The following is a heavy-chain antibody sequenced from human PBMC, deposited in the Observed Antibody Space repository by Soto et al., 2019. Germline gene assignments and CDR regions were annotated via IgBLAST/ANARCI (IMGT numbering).Heavy chain of an antibody. Sequence: GGSLRLSCAASGFTFSSYWMHWVRQAPGKGLVWVSRINSDGSSTSYADSVKGRFTISRDNAKNTLYLQMNSLRAEDTAVYYCARPDGITIFGVSVYGMDVWGQGTTVTVSS. CDR1: GFTFSSYW. J-gene: IGHJ6*02. CDR2: INSDGSST. CDR3: ARPDGITIFGVSVYGMDV. V-gene: IGHV3-74*01. D-gene: IGHD3-3*01.